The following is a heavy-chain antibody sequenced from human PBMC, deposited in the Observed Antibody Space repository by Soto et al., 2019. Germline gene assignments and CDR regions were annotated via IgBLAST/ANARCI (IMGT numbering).Heavy chain of an antibody. J-gene: IGHJ4*02. CDR2: IMPIFGSA. Sequence: SVKVSCKASGGTFSTNTISWVRQAPGQGLEWMGGIMPIFGSANYAQKFQGRVTIIADEYTRTVYMELSRLRSEDTAVYYCARQFDSDTSGYYYAYWGQGTLVTVSS. V-gene: IGHV1-69*13. CDR1: GGTFSTNT. D-gene: IGHD3-22*01. CDR3: ARQFDSDTSGYYYAY.